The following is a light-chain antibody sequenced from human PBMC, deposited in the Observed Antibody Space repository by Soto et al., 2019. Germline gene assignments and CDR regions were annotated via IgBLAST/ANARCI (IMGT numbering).Light chain of an antibody. CDR3: QNYNSAPLT. Sequence: DIQMTQSPSSLSASRGDRVTITCRASQDISNSLAWYQQKPGKVPKVLIYATSILQSGVPARFSGSGSGTDFTLTISSLQPEDVATYYCQNYNSAPLTFGGGTKVEI. CDR2: ATS. J-gene: IGKJ4*01. V-gene: IGKV1-27*01. CDR1: QDISNS.